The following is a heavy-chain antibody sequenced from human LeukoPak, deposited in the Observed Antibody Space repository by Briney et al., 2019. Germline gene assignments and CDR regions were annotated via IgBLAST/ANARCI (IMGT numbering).Heavy chain of an antibody. Sequence: SETLSLTCTVSGGSLSSYYWSWIRQPPGKGLEWIGYIYYSGSTNYNPSLKSRVTISVDTSKDQLSLKLSSVTAADTAVYYCARSIMTTVTTFGYWGQGTLVTVSS. D-gene: IGHD4-17*01. CDR3: ARSIMTTVTTFGY. CDR2: IYYSGST. CDR1: GGSLSSYY. J-gene: IGHJ4*02. V-gene: IGHV4-59*12.